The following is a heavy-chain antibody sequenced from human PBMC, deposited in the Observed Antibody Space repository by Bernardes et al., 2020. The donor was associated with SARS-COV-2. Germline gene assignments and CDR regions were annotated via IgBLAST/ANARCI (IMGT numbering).Heavy chain of an antibody. J-gene: IGHJ4*02. CDR2: IKQDGSEK. V-gene: IGHV3-7*01. CDR1: GFTSSSYW. CDR3: AREDYSGDDSGYCDY. Sequence: GGSLRLSCAASGFTSSSYWMSWVRQAPGKGLEWVANIKQDGSEKYYVDSVKGRFTISRDNAKNSLYLQMNSLRAEDTAVYYCAREDYSGDDSGYCDYWRQGTLVTVSS. D-gene: IGHD5-12*01.